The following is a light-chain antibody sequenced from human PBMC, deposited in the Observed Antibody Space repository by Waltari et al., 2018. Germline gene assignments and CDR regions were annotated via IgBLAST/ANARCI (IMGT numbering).Light chain of an antibody. J-gene: IGLJ2*01. CDR3: AAAWDDSLNGPV. V-gene: IGLV1-44*01. CDR2: SNS. CDR1: SSNIGSNT. Sequence: QSVLTQPPSASGTPGQRVTISCSGSSSNIGSNTVNWYQLLPGTAPKLLIYSNSQRPSGVPDRVSGSKSVTSASLAISGRQSEDEADYYCAAAWDDSLNGPVFGGGTKLTVL.